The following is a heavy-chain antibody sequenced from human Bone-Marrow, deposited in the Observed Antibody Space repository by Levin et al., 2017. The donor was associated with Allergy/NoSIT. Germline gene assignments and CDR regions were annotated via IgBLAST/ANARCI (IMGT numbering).Heavy chain of an antibody. J-gene: IGHJ6*03. CDR2: IYYSGST. V-gene: IGHV4-59*01. Sequence: SETLSLTCTVSGGSISGYYWSWIRQPPEKGLEWIGYIYYSGSTKYNASLKSRVTISVDTSKNQFSLNLPSVTAADTAVNYGARAIPSGGNSYYYYYMDVWGKGTTVTVSS. D-gene: IGHD4-23*01. CDR1: GGSISGYY. CDR3: ARAIPSGGNSYYYYYMDV.